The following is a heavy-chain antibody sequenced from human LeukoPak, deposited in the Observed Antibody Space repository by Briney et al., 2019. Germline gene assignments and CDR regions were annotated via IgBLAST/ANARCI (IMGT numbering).Heavy chain of an antibody. CDR2: IYTSGST. CDR3: ARGVLVVPAASYNWFDP. Sequence: SETLSLTCTVSGGSISSGSYYWSWIRQPAGKGLEWIGRIYTSGSTNYNPSLKSRVTISVDTSKNQFSLKLSSVTAADTAVYYCARGVLVVPAASYNWFDPWGQGTLVTVSS. V-gene: IGHV4-61*02. D-gene: IGHD2-2*01. J-gene: IGHJ5*02. CDR1: GGSISSGSYY.